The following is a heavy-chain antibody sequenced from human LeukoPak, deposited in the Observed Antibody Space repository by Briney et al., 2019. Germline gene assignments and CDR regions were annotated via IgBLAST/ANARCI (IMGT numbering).Heavy chain of an antibody. CDR2: IIPIFGTA. D-gene: IGHD3-10*01. CDR3: ARARYYYGSGSFSLGPFDP. Sequence: ASVKVSCKASGGTFNSYAISWVRQAPGQGLEWMGGIIPIFGTANYAQKFQGRVTITADESTSTAYMELSSLRSEDTAVYYCARARYYYGSGSFSLGPFDPWGQGTLVTASS. V-gene: IGHV1-69*01. CDR1: GGTFNSYA. J-gene: IGHJ5*02.